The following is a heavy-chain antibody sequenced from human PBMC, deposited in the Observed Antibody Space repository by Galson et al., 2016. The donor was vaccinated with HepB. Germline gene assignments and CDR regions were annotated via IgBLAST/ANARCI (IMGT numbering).Heavy chain of an antibody. CDR2: IRSKANSYAT. D-gene: IGHD5-18*01. J-gene: IGHJ5*02. V-gene: IGHV3-73*01. CDR1: GFTFSGSA. Sequence: SLRLSCAASGFTFSGSAMHWVRQASGKGLERVGRIRSKANSYATAYAASVKGRFTISRDDSKNTAYLQMNSLKTEDTAVYYCTRHISRTDTAMVYGFDPWGQGTLVTVSS. CDR3: TRHISRTDTAMVYGFDP.